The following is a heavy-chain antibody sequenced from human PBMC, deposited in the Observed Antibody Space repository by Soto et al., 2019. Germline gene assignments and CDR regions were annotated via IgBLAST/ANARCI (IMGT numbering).Heavy chain of an antibody. J-gene: IGHJ4*02. CDR2: IIPILGIA. Sequence: ASVKVSCKASGGTFSSYTISWVRQAPGQGLEWMGRIIPILGIANYAQKFQGRVTITADKSTSTAYMELSSLRSEDTAVYYCASNLGYCSSTSCLDFDYWGQGTLVTVSS. CDR1: GGTFSSYT. D-gene: IGHD2-2*01. CDR3: ASNLGYCSSTSCLDFDY. V-gene: IGHV1-69*02.